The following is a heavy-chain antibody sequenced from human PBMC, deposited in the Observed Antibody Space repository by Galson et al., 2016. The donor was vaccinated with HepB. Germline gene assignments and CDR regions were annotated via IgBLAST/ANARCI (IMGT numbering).Heavy chain of an antibody. CDR3: AGFYGSGNYHWFDP. CDR1: GHSISSGGLY. D-gene: IGHD3-10*01. V-gene: IGHV4-31*03. J-gene: IGHJ5*01. CDR2: INNSGTS. Sequence: TLSLTCTVSGHSISSGGLYWSWIRQHPGKGLEWIGYINNSGTSNYNSSLKSRVTISIDTSKNHFSLKLNSVTAADTAVYFCAGFYGSGNYHWFDPWGQGTLVTVSS.